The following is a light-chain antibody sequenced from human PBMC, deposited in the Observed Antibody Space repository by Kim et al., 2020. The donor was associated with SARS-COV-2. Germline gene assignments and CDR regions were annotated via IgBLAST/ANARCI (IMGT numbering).Light chain of an antibody. Sequence: FSPGERAPPSCRARQSVSSNFARVHQKPGPAPRLLILGASSRATGIPGRFSGSGSGTGFTLTIHRLEPGDFSVYYCQQYDSSPWTFGQGTKVDIK. CDR2: GAS. J-gene: IGKJ1*01. CDR1: QSVSSN. V-gene: IGKV3-20*01. CDR3: QQYDSSPWT.